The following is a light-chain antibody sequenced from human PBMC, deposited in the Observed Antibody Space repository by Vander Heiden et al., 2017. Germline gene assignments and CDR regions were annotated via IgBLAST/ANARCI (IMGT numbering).Light chain of an antibody. CDR3: QVWDSSSDHPV. V-gene: IGLV3-21*02. J-gene: IGLJ2*01. CDR2: DDS. CDR1: NIGSKR. Sequence: SYVLTQPPSVSVAPGQTARSTCGGNNIGSKRVHWYQQKPGQAPVLVVYDDSDRPSGIPERFSGSNSGNTATLTISRVEAGDEADYYCQVWDSSSDHPVFGGGTKLTVL.